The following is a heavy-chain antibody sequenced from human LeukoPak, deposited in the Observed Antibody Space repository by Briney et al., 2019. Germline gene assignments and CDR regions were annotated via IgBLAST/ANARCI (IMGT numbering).Heavy chain of an antibody. J-gene: IGHJ4*02. CDR3: ARWLQYIDY. Sequence: GGSLRLSCAASGFTFSSYEMNWVRQAPGEGLEWVSYISSSGSTIYYADSVKGRFTISRDNAKNSLYLQMNSLRAEDTAVYYCARWLQYIDYWGQGTLVTVSS. V-gene: IGHV3-48*03. CDR1: GFTFSSYE. CDR2: ISSSGSTI. D-gene: IGHD5-24*01.